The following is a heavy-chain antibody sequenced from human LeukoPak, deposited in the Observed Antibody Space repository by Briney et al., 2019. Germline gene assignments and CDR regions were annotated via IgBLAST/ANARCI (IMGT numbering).Heavy chain of an antibody. V-gene: IGHV1-2*02. J-gene: IGHJ3*02. CDR1: GYTFTGYY. D-gene: IGHD1-26*01. Sequence: GASVKVSCKASGYTFTGYYMHWVRQAPGQGLEWMGWINPNSGGTNYAQKFQGRVTMTRDTSISTAYMELSSLRSEDTAVYYCATSYSGGRDAFDIWGQGTMVTVSS. CDR2: INPNSGGT. CDR3: ATSYSGGRDAFDI.